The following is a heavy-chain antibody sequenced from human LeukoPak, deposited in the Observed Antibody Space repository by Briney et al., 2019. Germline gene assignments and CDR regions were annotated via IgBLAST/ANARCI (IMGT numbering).Heavy chain of an antibody. CDR2: IKQDGSEK. D-gene: IGHD2-2*01. CDR1: GFTFSSYW. V-gene: IGHV3-7*01. Sequence: GGSLRLSCTASGFTFSSYWMNWVRQAPGKGLEWVANIKQDGSEKYYVDSVKGRFTISRDNTKNSLYLQMNNLRTDDTAVYYCATSRTFDYWGQETLVTVSS. J-gene: IGHJ4*02. CDR3: ATSRTFDY.